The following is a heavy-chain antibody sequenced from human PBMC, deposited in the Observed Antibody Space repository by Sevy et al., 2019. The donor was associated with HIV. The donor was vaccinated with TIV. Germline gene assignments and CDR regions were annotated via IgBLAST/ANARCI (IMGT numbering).Heavy chain of an antibody. CDR1: GGSIISSTYY. Sequence: SETLSLTCTVSGGSIISSTYYWGWIRQPPGKGLEWIGNIYYSGSTYYNPSLRSRVTISVDTSNNQFSLRLGSVTAAETAVYFCARQVAARNMITSGGVIVPWSRGTYFSDSWGQGTPVTVSS. J-gene: IGHJ4*02. CDR2: IYYSGST. V-gene: IGHV4-39*01. D-gene: IGHD3-16*02. CDR3: ARQVAARNMITSGGVIVPWSRGTYFSDS.